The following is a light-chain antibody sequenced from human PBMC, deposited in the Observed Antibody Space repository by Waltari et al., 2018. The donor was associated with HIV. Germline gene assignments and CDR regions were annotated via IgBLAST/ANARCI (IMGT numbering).Light chain of an antibody. CDR2: QGS. CDR3: QAWDANHVI. V-gene: IGLV3-1*01. CDR1: KLAEKF. Sequence: ELTQPPSVSVPSGQTASIPCSGEKLAEKFPCWYQKKPGQPPLLLVYQGSRRPSGIPERFSAAKSANTATLTIRGAQPLDEAEYFCQAWDANHVIFGGGTTLTVL. J-gene: IGLJ2*01.